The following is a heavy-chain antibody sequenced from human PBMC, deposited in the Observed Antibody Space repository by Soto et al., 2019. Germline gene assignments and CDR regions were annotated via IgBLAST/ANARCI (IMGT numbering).Heavy chain of an antibody. V-gene: IGHV3-23*01. D-gene: IGHD3-22*01. J-gene: IGHJ4*02. CDR1: GFTFSTFA. CDR3: AKDGYDSSRDLYYFDY. Sequence: EVQLLESGGGLVQPGGSLRLSCAASGFTFSTFAMSWVRQTPGKGLEWVSSISGSPSSTYYADSVKGRFTISRDNSKKTLFLQMSSLRAEDTAIYYCAKDGYDSSRDLYYFDYWGQGTLVTVSS. CDR2: ISGSPSST.